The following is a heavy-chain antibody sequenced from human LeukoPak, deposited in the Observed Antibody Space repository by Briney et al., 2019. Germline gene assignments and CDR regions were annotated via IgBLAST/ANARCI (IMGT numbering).Heavy chain of an antibody. Sequence: GGSLRLSCKGSGYSFTIYWIGWVRQMPGKGLEWMGIIYPGDSDTRYSPSFQGQVTISADKSISTAYLQWSSLKASDTAMYYCARRGYCSGGSCYIFDYWGQGTLVTVSS. V-gene: IGHV5-51*01. CDR1: GYSFTIYW. J-gene: IGHJ4*02. CDR3: ARRGYCSGGSCYIFDY. CDR2: IYPGDSDT. D-gene: IGHD2-15*01.